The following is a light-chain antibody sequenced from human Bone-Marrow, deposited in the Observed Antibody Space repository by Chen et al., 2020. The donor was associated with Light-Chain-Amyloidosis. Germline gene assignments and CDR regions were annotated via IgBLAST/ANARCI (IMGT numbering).Light chain of an antibody. CDR3: QVWDRSSDRPV. CDR2: DDS. J-gene: IGLJ3*02. Sequence: SYVLTQPSSVSVAPGQTATIACGGNNIGSTSVHWYQQTPGQAPLLVVYDDSDRPPGIPERLSGSNSGNTATLTISGVEAGDEADDYCQVWDRSSDRPVFGGGTKLTVL. V-gene: IGLV3-21*02. CDR1: NIGSTS.